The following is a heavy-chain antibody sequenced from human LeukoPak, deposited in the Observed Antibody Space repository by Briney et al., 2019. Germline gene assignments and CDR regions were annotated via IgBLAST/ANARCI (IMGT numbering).Heavy chain of an antibody. CDR1: GGSLSSSY. J-gene: IGHJ4*02. CDR3: ARESYYYGSGSPWYFDY. D-gene: IGHD3-10*01. CDR2: IYYSGST. Sequence: PSETLSLTCTVSGGSLSSSYWSWIWQPPGKGLEWIGHIYYSGSTNYNPSLKSRVTISVDTSKNQFSLKLSSMTAADTAVYYCARESYYYGSGSPWYFDYWGQGTLVTVSS. V-gene: IGHV4-59*01.